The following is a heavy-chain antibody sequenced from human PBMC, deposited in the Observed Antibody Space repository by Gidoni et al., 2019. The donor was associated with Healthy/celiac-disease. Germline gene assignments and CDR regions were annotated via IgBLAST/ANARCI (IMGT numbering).Heavy chain of an antibody. V-gene: IGHV3-30*18. CDR3: AKNDFWSGYPGDY. Sequence: QVQLVESGGGVVQPGRSLRLSCAASGFTFSSYGMHWVRQAPGKGLEWVAVISDDGSNKYYADSVKGRFTISRDNSKNTLYLQMNSLRAEDTAVYYCAKNDFWSGYPGDYWGQGTLVTVSS. CDR2: ISDDGSNK. J-gene: IGHJ4*02. CDR1: GFTFSSYG. D-gene: IGHD3-3*01.